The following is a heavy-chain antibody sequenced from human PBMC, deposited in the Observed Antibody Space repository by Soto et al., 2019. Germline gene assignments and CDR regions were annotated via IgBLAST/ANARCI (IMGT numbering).Heavy chain of an antibody. CDR3: ARGGRGYSSAPRYYFDY. J-gene: IGHJ4*02. Sequence: QVQLVQSGSEVKKPGSSVKVSCKASGGSFSSNPISWVRQAPGQGLEWMAGIIPIFATVHYAQKCQGRVTITADESTSTAYMELTSLRSEDTAVYFFARGGRGYSSAPRYYFDYWGQGTLVTVSS. CDR1: GGSFSSNP. CDR2: IIPIFATV. D-gene: IGHD5-18*01. V-gene: IGHV1-69*01.